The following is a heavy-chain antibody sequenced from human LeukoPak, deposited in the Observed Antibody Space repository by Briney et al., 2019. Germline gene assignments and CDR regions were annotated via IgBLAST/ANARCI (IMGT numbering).Heavy chain of an antibody. Sequence: PSETLSLTCAVYGGTFSGYYWSWIRQPPGKGLEWIGEINHSGSTNYNPSLKSRVTISVDTSKNQFSLKLSSVTAADTAVYYCARDEVHYYYGMDVWGQGTTVTASS. CDR2: INHSGST. J-gene: IGHJ6*02. V-gene: IGHV4-34*01. CDR3: ARDEVHYYYGMDV. CDR1: GGTFSGYY.